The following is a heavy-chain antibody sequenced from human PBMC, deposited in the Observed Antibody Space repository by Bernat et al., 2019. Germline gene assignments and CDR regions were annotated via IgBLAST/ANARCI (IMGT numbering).Heavy chain of an antibody. CDR1: GYTFTGYY. D-gene: IGHD6-19*01. J-gene: IGHJ4*02. CDR3: ARSRIGGSGRQPFDY. CDR2: INPNSGGT. V-gene: IGHV1-2*04. Sequence: QVQLVQSGAEVKKPGASVKVSCKASGYTFTGYYMHWVRQAPGQGLEWMGWINPNSGGTNYAQKFQGWVTMTRDTSISTAYMELSRLRSDDTAVYYCARSRIGGSGRQPFDYWGQGTLVTVSS.